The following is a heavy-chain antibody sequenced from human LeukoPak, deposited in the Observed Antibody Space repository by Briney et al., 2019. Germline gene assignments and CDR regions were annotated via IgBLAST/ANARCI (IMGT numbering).Heavy chain of an antibody. V-gene: IGHV3-23*01. Sequence: PGGSLRLSCAASGFTFSSYAMSWVRQAPGKGLEWVSAISGSGGGTYYADSVKGRFTISRDNSKNTLYLQMNSLRAEDTAVYYCAKGGYYYDSSGQFDYWGQGTPVTVSS. CDR3: AKGGYYYDSSGQFDY. J-gene: IGHJ4*02. CDR1: GFTFSSYA. CDR2: ISGSGGGT. D-gene: IGHD3-22*01.